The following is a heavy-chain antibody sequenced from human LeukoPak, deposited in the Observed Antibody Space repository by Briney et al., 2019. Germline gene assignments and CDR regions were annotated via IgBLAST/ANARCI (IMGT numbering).Heavy chain of an antibody. CDR3: ARAKRGYSYGYYHYFDY. Sequence: PGGSLRLSCAASGFTFTSYGMSWVRQAPGKGLEWVSTISASGGSTYYADSVKGRFTLSRDNSNNTLYLHMNSLRAEDTAVYYCARAKRGYSYGYYHYFDYWGQGTLVTVSS. CDR2: ISASGGST. CDR1: GFTFTSYG. J-gene: IGHJ4*02. V-gene: IGHV3-23*01. D-gene: IGHD5-18*01.